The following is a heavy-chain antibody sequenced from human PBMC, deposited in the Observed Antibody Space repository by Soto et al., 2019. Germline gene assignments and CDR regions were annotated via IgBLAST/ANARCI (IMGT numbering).Heavy chain of an antibody. V-gene: IGHV1-69*06. J-gene: IGHJ6*02. CDR3: ARTTLKLLWFGELWDYYYGMDV. CDR1: GGTFSSYA. CDR2: IIPIFGTA. D-gene: IGHD3-10*01. Sequence: SVKVSCKASGGTFSSYAISWVRQAPGQGLEWMGGIIPIFGTANYAQKFQGRVTITADKSTSTAYMELSSLRSEDTAVYYCARTTLKLLWFGELWDYYYGMDVWGQGTTVTVSS.